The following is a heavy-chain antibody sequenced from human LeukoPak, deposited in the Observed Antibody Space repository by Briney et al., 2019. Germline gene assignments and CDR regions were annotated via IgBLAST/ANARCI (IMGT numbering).Heavy chain of an antibody. D-gene: IGHD3-9*01. Sequence: SETLSLTCTVSGGSISSYYWSWIRQPPGKGLEWIGSYYYTGRTYYNPSLKSRVTISVDTSKNQFSLKLSSVTAADTAGYYCARRPAPFDWLLFAFDIWGQGTMVTVSS. J-gene: IGHJ3*02. CDR2: YYYTGRT. CDR1: GGSISSYY. V-gene: IGHV4-39*01. CDR3: ARRPAPFDWLLFAFDI.